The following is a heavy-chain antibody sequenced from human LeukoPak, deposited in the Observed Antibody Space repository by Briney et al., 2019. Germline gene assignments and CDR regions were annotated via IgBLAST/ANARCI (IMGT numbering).Heavy chain of an antibody. CDR1: GGSFSGYY. V-gene: IGHV4-34*01. D-gene: IGHD1-26*01. J-gene: IGHJ4*02. Sequence: PSETLSLTCAVYGGSFSGYYWSWIRQPPGKGLEWTGEINHSGSTNYNPSLKSRVTISVDTSKNQFSLKLSSVTAADTAVYYCAVSLVGATPFDYWGQGTLVTVSS. CDR2: INHSGST. CDR3: AVSLVGATPFDY.